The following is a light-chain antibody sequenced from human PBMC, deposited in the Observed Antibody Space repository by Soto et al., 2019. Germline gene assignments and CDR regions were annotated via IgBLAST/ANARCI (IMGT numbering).Light chain of an antibody. CDR2: VAS. J-gene: IGKJ2*01. V-gene: IGKV1-39*01. CDR3: QQSYSIPYT. CDR1: QSISSN. Sequence: DIQMTQSPSSLTASVGDGVSITCRASQSISSNLNWYQQKPGEAPTLLIYVASSLQSGVPSRFSGSESGTDFTLTITILQPDDFATYYCQQSYSIPYTFGQGTKLEI.